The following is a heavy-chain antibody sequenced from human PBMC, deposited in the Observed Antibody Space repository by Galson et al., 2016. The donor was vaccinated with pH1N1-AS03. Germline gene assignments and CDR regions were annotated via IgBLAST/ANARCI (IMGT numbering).Heavy chain of an antibody. CDR3: ARDKSPCFCYMDV. Sequence: SLRLSCAASGFTFSNHAMHWVRQGTGRGLEWVSGIGPGGDTYYGGSVKGRFTISRETAKNSLYLQMNSLRPEDTAVYYCARDKSPCFCYMDVWGKGTTVIVSS. V-gene: IGHV3-13*01. J-gene: IGHJ6*03. CDR2: IGPGGDT. D-gene: IGHD2/OR15-2a*01. CDR1: GFTFSNHA.